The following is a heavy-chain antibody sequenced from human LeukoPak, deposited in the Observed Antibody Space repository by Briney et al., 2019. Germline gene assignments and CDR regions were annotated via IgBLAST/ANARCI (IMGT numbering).Heavy chain of an antibody. CDR2: IRSKAYGGTT. CDR1: GFTFGDYA. V-gene: IGHV3-49*03. D-gene: IGHD3-9*01. Sequence: GGSLRLSCTASGFTFGDYAMSWFRQAPGKGLEWVGFIRSKAYGGTTEYAASVKGRFTISRNDSKSIAYLQMNSLKTEDTAVYYCTRDSLRYFDWSLYYFDYWGQGTLVTVSS. CDR3: TRDSLRYFDWSLYYFDY. J-gene: IGHJ4*02.